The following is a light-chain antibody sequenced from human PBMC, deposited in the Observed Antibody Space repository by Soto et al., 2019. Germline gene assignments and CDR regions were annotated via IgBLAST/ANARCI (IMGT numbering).Light chain of an antibody. CDR1: QSISSY. CDR3: QQSYSTPVT. J-gene: IGKJ2*01. V-gene: IGKV1-39*01. Sequence: DIQMTQSPSSLSASVGDRVTITCRASQSISSYLNWYQQKPGKAPKLLIYAASSLQSGVASRFSGSGSGTDFTLTISSLQPEDFATYYCQQSYSTPVTFVQGTKLEIK. CDR2: AAS.